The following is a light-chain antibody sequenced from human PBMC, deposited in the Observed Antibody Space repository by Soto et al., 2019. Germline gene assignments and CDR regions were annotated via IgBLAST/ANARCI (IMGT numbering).Light chain of an antibody. Sequence: EIVLTQSPATLSLSPGEGATLSCRASRGVNNFLSWYQQRPGQAPRPLIFDVSNRAPGIPARFSGSGFGTDFTLTISSLQSEDFAVYFCQQRRDWPLTFGGGTRVEIK. CDR3: QQRRDWPLT. J-gene: IGKJ4*01. V-gene: IGKV3-11*01. CDR2: DVS. CDR1: RGVNNF.